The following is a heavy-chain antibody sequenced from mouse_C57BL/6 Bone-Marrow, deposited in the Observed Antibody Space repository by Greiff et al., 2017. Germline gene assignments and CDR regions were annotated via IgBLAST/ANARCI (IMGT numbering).Heavy chain of an antibody. Sequence: QVQLQQPGAELVRPGSSVTLSCKASGYTFTSYWMHWVKQRHIQGLEWIGNIDPSDIETHYNQKFKDKATLTVDKSSSTAYMQLSSLTSEYSAVYYCAIHGSSWNWYFDVWGTGTTVTVSS. CDR3: AIHGSSWNWYFDV. CDR1: GYTFTSYW. V-gene: IGHV1-52*01. CDR2: IDPSDIET. J-gene: IGHJ1*03. D-gene: IGHD1-1*01.